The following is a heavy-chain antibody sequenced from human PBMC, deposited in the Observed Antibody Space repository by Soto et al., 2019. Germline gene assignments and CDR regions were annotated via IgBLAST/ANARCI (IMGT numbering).Heavy chain of an antibody. V-gene: IGHV4-4*02. CDR2: IYHSGST. CDR3: ARVIATTVNWFDP. D-gene: IGHD6-13*01. CDR1: GVSLSSSNW. J-gene: IGHJ5*02. Sequence: QVQLQESGPGLVKPSGTLSLTCAVSGVSLSSSNWWSWVRQPPGKGLEWIGEIYHSGSTNYNPSLKSRVTISVDKARTQVSLKLSSVTAADPAVYYCARVIATTVNWFDPWGQGALVTVCS.